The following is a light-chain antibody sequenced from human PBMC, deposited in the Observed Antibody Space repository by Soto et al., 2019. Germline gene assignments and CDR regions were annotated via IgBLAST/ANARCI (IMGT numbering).Light chain of an antibody. V-gene: IGLV2-8*01. CDR1: SSDVGGYNY. Sequence: QSALTQPPSASGSPGQSVTISCTGTSSDVGGYNYVSWYQQHPGKAPKLLIYEVINRPSGVPDRFSASRSGNTASLTVSGLQAEDEADYYCSSYAGSNTPYVFGTGTKVTVL. J-gene: IGLJ1*01. CDR3: SSYAGSNTPYV. CDR2: EVI.